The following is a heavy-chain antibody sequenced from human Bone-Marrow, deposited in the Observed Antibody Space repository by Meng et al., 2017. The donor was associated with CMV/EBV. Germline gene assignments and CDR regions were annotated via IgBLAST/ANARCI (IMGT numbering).Heavy chain of an antibody. CDR2: NKPNTGGT. CDR3: ARVPIVGATAAYFDY. Sequence: ASVKVSCKASGYTFTGYYMLWVRRAPGHRREWMGWNKPNTGGTKYAQQFHGRVTMTRDTSLSTAYMELSRLRSDDTAVYYCARVPIVGATAAYFDYWGQGTLVTVSS. CDR1: GYTFTGYY. D-gene: IGHD1-26*01. V-gene: IGHV1-2*02. J-gene: IGHJ4*02.